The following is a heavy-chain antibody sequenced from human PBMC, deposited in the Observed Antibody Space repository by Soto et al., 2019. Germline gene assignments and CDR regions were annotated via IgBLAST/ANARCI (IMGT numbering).Heavy chain of an antibody. D-gene: IGHD3-10*01. CDR1: GYTFTSYG. CDR2: ISAYNGNT. CDR3: ARDHRYYGSGSYMYYFDY. V-gene: IGHV1-18*01. J-gene: IGHJ4*02. Sequence: ASVKVSCKASGYTFTSYGISWVRQAPGQGLEWMGWISAYNGNTNYAQKLQGRVTMTTDTSTSTAYMELRSLRSDDTAVYYCARDHRYYGSGSYMYYFDYWGQGTLVTVSS.